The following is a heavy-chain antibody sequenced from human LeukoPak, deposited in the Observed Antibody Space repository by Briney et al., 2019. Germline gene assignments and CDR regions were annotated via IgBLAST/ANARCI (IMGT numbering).Heavy chain of an antibody. J-gene: IGHJ4*02. CDR3: ANDKIAAAGTFDY. D-gene: IGHD6-13*01. V-gene: IGHV3-30*18. Sequence: PGGSLRLSCAASGFTFSSYGMHWVRQAPGKGLEWVAVISYDGSNKYYADSVKGRFTISRDNSKNTLYLQMNSLRAEDTAVYYCANDKIAAAGTFDYWGQGTLVTVSS. CDR1: GFTFSSYG. CDR2: ISYDGSNK.